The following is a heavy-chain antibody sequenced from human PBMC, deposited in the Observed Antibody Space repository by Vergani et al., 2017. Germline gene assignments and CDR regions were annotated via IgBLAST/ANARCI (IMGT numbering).Heavy chain of an antibody. Sequence: QVQLVESGGGVVQPGTSLRLSCAASGFTFSSYGMHWVRQAPGKGLEWVAVIWYDGSNKYYADSVKGRFTISRDNSKNTLYLQMNSLRAEDTAVYYCARRYSYALDRYYYYYMDVWGKGTTVTVSS. CDR3: ARRYSYALDRYYYYYMDV. V-gene: IGHV3-33*01. CDR2: IWYDGSNK. J-gene: IGHJ6*03. D-gene: IGHD5-18*01. CDR1: GFTFSSYG.